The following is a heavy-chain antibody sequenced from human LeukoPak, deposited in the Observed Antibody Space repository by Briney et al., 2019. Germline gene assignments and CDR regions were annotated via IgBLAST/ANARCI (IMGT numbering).Heavy chain of an antibody. V-gene: IGHV6-1*01. D-gene: IGHD3-10*01. Sequence: SQTLSLTCAISGDSVSSNSAAWNWIRQSPSRGLEWLGRTHYRSKWYNDYAVSVKSRITINPDTSKNQFSLRLTSVTAADTAVYLCARYVVYGSGKYYFDYWGQGSLVSVSS. CDR2: THYRSKWYN. J-gene: IGHJ4*02. CDR3: ARYVVYGSGKYYFDY. CDR1: GDSVSSNSAA.